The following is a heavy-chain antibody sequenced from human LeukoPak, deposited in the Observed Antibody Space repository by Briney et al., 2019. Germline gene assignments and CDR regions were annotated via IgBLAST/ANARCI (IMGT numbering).Heavy chain of an antibody. CDR1: GLTFSTYA. CDR2: ISGNGVST. CDR3: AKPQYDSSWYYFDY. J-gene: IGHJ4*02. D-gene: IGHD6-13*01. Sequence: GGSLRLSCAASGLTFSTYAMSWVRQAPGKGLEWVSTISGNGVSTYYANSVKGRFTNSRDNSKNTLWLQMNSLRAEDTALYYCAKPQYDSSWYYFDYWGQGTLVTVSS. V-gene: IGHV3-23*01.